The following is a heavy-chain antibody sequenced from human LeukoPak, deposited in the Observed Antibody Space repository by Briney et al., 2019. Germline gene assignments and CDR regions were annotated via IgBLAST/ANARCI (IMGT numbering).Heavy chain of an antibody. Sequence: SQTLSLTCTVSGGSISSSSYYWGWIRQPPGKGLEWIGSIYYSGSTYYNPSLKSRVTISVDTSKNQFSLKLSSVTAADTAVYYCARHLYCSSTSCPFDPWGQGTLVTVSS. CDR2: IYYSGST. V-gene: IGHV4-39*01. CDR3: ARHLYCSSTSCPFDP. CDR1: GGSISSSSYY. J-gene: IGHJ5*02. D-gene: IGHD2-2*01.